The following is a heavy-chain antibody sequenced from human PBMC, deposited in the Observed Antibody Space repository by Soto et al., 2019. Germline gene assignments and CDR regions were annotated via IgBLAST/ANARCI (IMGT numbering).Heavy chain of an antibody. D-gene: IGHD6-25*01. CDR3: AKLAASDYQYDYPMDV. Sequence: QVQLVESGGSVVQPGRSLRLSCAGPGLSFSNYGMHWVRQASGKGLEWMSFISYDGTNKYYADSVKGRFTISRDNSKNTLYLQMHSLAAEDTAVYYCAKLAASDYQYDYPMDVWGQGTTVTVSS. J-gene: IGHJ6*02. V-gene: IGHV3-30*18. CDR1: GLSFSNYG. CDR2: ISYDGTNK.